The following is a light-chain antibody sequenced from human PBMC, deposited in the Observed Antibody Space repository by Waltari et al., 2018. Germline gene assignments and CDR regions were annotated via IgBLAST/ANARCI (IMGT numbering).Light chain of an antibody. CDR3: CSYAGNSRGV. J-gene: IGLJ1*01. Sequence: QSALTQTVSGSGSPGQWITISSTGTSSDHGRYKFLTWYQQPPVKPPKLIVYEVFKRPSGVSNRFSGSRSGNTASLTISGLQADDEADYHCCSYAGNSRGVFGTGTKVTVL. CDR1: SSDHGRYKF. CDR2: EVF. V-gene: IGLV2-23*02.